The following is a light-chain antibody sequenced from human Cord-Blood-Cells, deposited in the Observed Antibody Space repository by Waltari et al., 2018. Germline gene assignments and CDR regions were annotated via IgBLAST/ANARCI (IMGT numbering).Light chain of an antibody. CDR2: DAS. J-gene: IGKJ2*01. CDR3: QQRSNWPPRYT. CDR1: QGVSSY. Sequence: EIVLTQSPATLSLSPGERATLSCRASQGVSSYLAWYQQKPGQAPRLLVYDASKRATGIPARFSGSGSGTDFTLTISSLEPEDFAVYYCQQRSNWPPRYTFGQGTKLEIK. V-gene: IGKV3-11*01.